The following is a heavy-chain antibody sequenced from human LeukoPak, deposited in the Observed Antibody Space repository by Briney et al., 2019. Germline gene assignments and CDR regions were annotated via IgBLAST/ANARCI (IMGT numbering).Heavy chain of an antibody. CDR2: INPNSGGA. J-gene: IGHJ6*03. CDR3: ARDSEWFGENTYYYYYMDV. V-gene: IGHV1-2*02. Sequence: ASVKVSCKASGYTFTGYYMHWVRQAPGQGLEWTGWINPNSGGASYAQKFQGRVTMTRDTSISTAYMELSRLRSDDTAVYYCARDSEWFGENTYYYYYMDVWGKGTTVTISS. D-gene: IGHD3-10*01. CDR1: GYTFTGYY.